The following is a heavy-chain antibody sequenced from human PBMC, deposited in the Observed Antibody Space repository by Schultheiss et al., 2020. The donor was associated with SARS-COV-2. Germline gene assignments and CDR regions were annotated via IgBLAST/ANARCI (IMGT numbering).Heavy chain of an antibody. D-gene: IGHD3-22*01. CDR1: GGSVSSGSYY. Sequence: SQTLSLTCTVSGGSVSSGSYYWSWIRQPPGKGLEWIGYIYYSGSTYYNPSLKSRVTISVDTSKNQFSLKLSSVTAADTAVYYCARVSTDYYDSSGPVPWGQGTLVTVSS. CDR2: IYYSGST. CDR3: ARVSTDYYDSSGPVP. V-gene: IGHV4-61*01. J-gene: IGHJ5*02.